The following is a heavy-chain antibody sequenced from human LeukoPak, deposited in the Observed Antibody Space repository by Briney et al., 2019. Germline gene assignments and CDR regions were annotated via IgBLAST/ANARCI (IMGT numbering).Heavy chain of an antibody. J-gene: IGHJ5*02. V-gene: IGHV3-7*01. Sequence: GGSLRLSCAASGFTFSSYWMSWVRQAPGKGLEWVANIKQDGSEKYYVDSVKGRFTVSRDNAKNSLYLQMNSLRAEDTAVYYCPRGGDLAYCGGDCYSDWFDPWGQGTLVTVSS. CDR3: PRGGDLAYCGGDCYSDWFDP. CDR2: IKQDGSEK. D-gene: IGHD2-21*02. CDR1: GFTFSSYW.